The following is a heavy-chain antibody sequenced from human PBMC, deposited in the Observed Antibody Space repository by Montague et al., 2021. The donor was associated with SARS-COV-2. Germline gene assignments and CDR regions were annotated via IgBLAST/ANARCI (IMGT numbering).Heavy chain of an antibody. CDR2: LDWADDK. J-gene: IGHJ6*02. CDR1: GFSLSTSGMC. D-gene: IGHD3-9*01. Sequence: PALVKPTQTLTLTCTLSGFSLSTSGMCVSWIRQPPGKALEWLARLDWADDKYYSTSLKIRLPISNDTSKNQVVLPMTNMDPVDTATYYCARTCYDVLTGRDDGMDVWGQGTTVTVSS. CDR3: ARTCYDVLTGRDDGMDV. V-gene: IGHV2-70*11.